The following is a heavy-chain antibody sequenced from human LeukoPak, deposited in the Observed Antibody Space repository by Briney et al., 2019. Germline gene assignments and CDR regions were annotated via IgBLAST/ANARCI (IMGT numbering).Heavy chain of an antibody. CDR2: INHSGST. CDR1: GGSFSGYY. D-gene: IGHD3-22*01. V-gene: IGHV4-34*01. J-gene: IGHJ4*02. CDR3: ARGGPADNYYDSSGYYFDY. Sequence: PSETLSLTCAVYGGSFSGYYWSWIRQPPGKGLEWIGEINHSGSTNYNPSLKSRVTISVDTSKNQFSLKLSSVTAADTAVYYCARGGPADNYYDSSGYYFDYWGQGTLVTVSS.